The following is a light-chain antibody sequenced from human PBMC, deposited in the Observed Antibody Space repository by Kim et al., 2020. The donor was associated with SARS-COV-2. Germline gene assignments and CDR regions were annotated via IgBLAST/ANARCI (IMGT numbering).Light chain of an antibody. CDR1: SSNIGSNY. V-gene: IGLV1-47*01. Sequence: QRVTISCSGSSSNIGSNYVYWYQQRPGTAPKLLIYRNNQRPSGVPDRFSGSKSGTSASLAISGLRSEDEADYYCAAWDDSLSGWVFGGGTQLTVL. CDR3: AAWDDSLSGWV. J-gene: IGLJ3*02. CDR2: RNN.